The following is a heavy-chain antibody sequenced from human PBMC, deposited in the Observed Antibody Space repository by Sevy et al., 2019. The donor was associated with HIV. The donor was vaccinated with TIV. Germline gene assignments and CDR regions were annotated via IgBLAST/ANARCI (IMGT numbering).Heavy chain of an antibody. Sequence: GGSLRLSCAAFGFTFSSYWMSWVRQAPGKGLEWVANIKQDGSEKYYVDSVKGQFTVSRDNAKNTLYLPMNSLRAEETALYYCARDWDARTYYDYVWGSSQKNFDYWGQGTLVTVSS. CDR3: ARDWDARTYYDYVWGSSQKNFDY. CDR2: IKQDGSEK. CDR1: GFTFSSYW. J-gene: IGHJ4*02. V-gene: IGHV3-7*01. D-gene: IGHD3-16*01.